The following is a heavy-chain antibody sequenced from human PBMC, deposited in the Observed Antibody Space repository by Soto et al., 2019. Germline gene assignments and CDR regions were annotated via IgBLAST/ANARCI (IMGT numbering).Heavy chain of an antibody. CDR1: GFTFSSYG. D-gene: IGHD6-6*01. J-gene: IGHJ6*02. CDR3: AKDKWGYSSSSSYGMDV. CDR2: IVYDGSNK. V-gene: IGHV3-30*18. Sequence: VQLVESGGGVVQPGRSLRLSCAASGFTFSSYGMHWVRQAPGKGLEWVAVIVYDGSNKYYEESVKGRFTISRDNSKNTLYLQMNSLRAEDTAVYYCAKDKWGYSSSSSYGMDVWGQGTTVTVSS.